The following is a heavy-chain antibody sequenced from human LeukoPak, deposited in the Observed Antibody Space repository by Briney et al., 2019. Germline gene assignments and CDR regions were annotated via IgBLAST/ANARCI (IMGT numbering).Heavy chain of an antibody. D-gene: IGHD2-15*01. J-gene: IGHJ6*03. Sequence: SETLSLTCTVSGGSISSSSYYWGWIRQPPGKGLEWIGSIYYSGSTYYNPSLKSRVTISVDTSKNQFSLKLSSVTAADTAVYYCARDQLAGASYYYYYYMDVWGKGTTVTVSS. CDR3: ARDQLAGASYYYYYYMDV. CDR2: IYYSGST. CDR1: GGSISSSSYY. V-gene: IGHV4-39*07.